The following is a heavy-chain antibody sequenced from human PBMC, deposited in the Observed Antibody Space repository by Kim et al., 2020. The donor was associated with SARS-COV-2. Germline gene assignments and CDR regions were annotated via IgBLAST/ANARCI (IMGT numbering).Heavy chain of an antibody. Sequence: GTHKHYVESVKGRVTISRDNSKHSLYLKMNSLRAEDTAVYYCARWTSTSYYWGQGTLVTVSS. V-gene: IGHV3-7*01. CDR3: ARWTSTSYY. J-gene: IGHJ4*02. CDR2: GTHK. D-gene: IGHD2-2*01.